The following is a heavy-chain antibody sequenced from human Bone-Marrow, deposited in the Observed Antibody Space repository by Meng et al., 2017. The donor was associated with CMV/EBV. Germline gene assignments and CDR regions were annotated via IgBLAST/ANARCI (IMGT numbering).Heavy chain of an antibody. D-gene: IGHD4-17*01. Sequence: SETLSLTCTVSGGSISSYYWSWIRQPPGKGLEWIEYIYYSGSTNYNPSLKSRVTISVDTSKNQFSLKLSSVTAADTAVYYCARGGYGDYEYDYWGQGTLVTVSS. CDR3: ARGGYGDYEYDY. V-gene: IGHV4-59*01. CDR1: GGSISSYY. CDR2: IYYSGST. J-gene: IGHJ4*02.